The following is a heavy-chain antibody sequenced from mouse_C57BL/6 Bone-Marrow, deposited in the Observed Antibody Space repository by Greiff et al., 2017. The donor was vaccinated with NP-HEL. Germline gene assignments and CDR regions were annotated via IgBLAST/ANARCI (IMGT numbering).Heavy chain of an antibody. CDR2: IDPENGDT. V-gene: IGHV14-4*01. J-gene: IGHJ3*01. Sequence: EVKLVESGAELVRPGASVKLSCTASGFNIKDDYMHWVKQRPEQGLEWIGWIDPENGDTEYASKFQGKATITADTSSNTAYLQLSSLTSEDTAVYYCTAAQATWGFAYWGQGTLVTVSA. CDR3: TAAQATWGFAY. D-gene: IGHD3-2*02. CDR1: GFNIKDDY.